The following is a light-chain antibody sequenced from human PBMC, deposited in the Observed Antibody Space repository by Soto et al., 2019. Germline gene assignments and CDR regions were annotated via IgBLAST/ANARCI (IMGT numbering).Light chain of an antibody. J-gene: IGKJ4*01. CDR3: QQFGGSRI. CDR1: QSVSSY. CDR2: DAS. V-gene: IGKV3-20*01. Sequence: EIVMTQSASTLSVSPGERATLSCRASQSVSSYLAWYQQKPGQAPRLLIYDASNRATGTSDRFSGSGSGTDFTLTISRLEPEDFAVYYCQQFGGSRIFGGGTKVDIK.